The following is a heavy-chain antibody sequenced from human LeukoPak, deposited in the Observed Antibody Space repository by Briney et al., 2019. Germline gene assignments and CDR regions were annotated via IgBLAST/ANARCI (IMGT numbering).Heavy chain of an antibody. CDR3: ASPLTMIVMANHDAFDI. V-gene: IGHV4-34*01. CDR1: GGSFSGYY. Sequence: PSETLSLTCAVYGGSFSGYYWSWIRQPPGKGLEWIGSIYYSGSTYYNPSLKSRVTISVDTSKNQFSLKLSSVTAADTAMYYCASPLTMIVMANHDAFDIWGQGTMVTVSS. D-gene: IGHD3-22*01. CDR2: IYYSGST. J-gene: IGHJ3*02.